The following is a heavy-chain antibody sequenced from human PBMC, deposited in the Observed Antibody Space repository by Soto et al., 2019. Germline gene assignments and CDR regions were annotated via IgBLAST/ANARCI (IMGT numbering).Heavy chain of an antibody. Sequence: QLQLQESGPGLVKPSETLSLACTVSGGSISSSSYYWGWIRQPPGKGLEWIGSIYYSGSTYYNPSLKSRVTISVDTSKHQFSLKLSSVTAADTAVYYCARHGFAWYNWNYVGNWFDPRGQGTLVTVSS. D-gene: IGHD1-7*01. CDR1: GGSISSSSYY. CDR3: ARHGFAWYNWNYVGNWFDP. V-gene: IGHV4-39*01. J-gene: IGHJ5*02. CDR2: IYYSGST.